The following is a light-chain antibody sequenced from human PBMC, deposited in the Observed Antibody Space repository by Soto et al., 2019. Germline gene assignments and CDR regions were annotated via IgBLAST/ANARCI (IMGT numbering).Light chain of an antibody. J-gene: IGKJ2*01. V-gene: IGKV3-20*01. CDR3: QQYGSSPKT. Sequence: EIVLTQSPGTLSLSPGERATLSCRASQSVSSSYLAWYQQKPGQAPRLLIYSASSRATGIPDRFSGSGSGTDFTLTISRLEPEDFAVYYCQQYGSSPKTFGQGTKLVIK. CDR1: QSVSSSY. CDR2: SAS.